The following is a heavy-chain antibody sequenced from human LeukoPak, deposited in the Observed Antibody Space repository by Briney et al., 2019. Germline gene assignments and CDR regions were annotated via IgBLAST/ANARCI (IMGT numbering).Heavy chain of an antibody. V-gene: IGHV3-21*01. CDR3: ARDHCSSTSCFPSGTNYFDS. CDR2: ISSSRSYI. Sequence: GGSLRLSCAASGFTFSSYTMNWVRQAPGKGLEWVSSISSSRSYIYNADSVKGRFTISRDNAKNSPYLQMNSLRAEDTAVYYCARDHCSSTSCFPSGTNYFDSWGQGTPVTVSS. D-gene: IGHD2-2*01. CDR1: GFTFSSYT. J-gene: IGHJ4*02.